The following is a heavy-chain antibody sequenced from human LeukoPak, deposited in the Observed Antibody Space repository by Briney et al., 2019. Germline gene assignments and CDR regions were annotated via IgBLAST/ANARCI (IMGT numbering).Heavy chain of an antibody. CDR2: INPNSGGR. CDR1: GYTFTGYY. V-gene: IGHV1-2*02. D-gene: IGHD1-26*01. J-gene: IGHJ4*02. CDR3: ARDLRGKDDY. Sequence: ASVKVSCKASGYTFTGYYVHWVRQAPGQGLVWIGWINPNSGGRKYAQKFQDRVTLTRDTSISTAYMELSGLRSDDTAVYYCARDLRGKDDYWGQGTLVTVSS.